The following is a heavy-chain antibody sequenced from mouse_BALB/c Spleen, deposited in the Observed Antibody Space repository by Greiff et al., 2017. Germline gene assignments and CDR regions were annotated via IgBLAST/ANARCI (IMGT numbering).Heavy chain of an antibody. CDR3: ARSPSTMITTFAMDY. V-gene: IGHV5-17*02. D-gene: IGHD2-4*01. Sequence: EVKVVESGGGLVQPGGSRKLSCAASGFTFSSFGMHWVRQAPEKGLEWVAYISSGSSTIYYADTVKGRFTISRDNPKNTLFLQMTSLRSEDTAMYYCARSPSTMITTFAMDYWGQGTSVTVSS. J-gene: IGHJ4*01. CDR1: GFTFSSFG. CDR2: ISSGSSTI.